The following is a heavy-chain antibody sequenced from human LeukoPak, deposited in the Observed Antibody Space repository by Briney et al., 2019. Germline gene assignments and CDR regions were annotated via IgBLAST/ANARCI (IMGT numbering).Heavy chain of an antibody. D-gene: IGHD4-11*01. CDR3: TSGSDYSNYYFDF. CDR2: IYSSGST. J-gene: IGHJ4*02. V-gene: IGHV4-31*03. CDR1: GGSISSGGYY. Sequence: SQTLSLTCTVSGGSISSGGYYWSWIRQYPGKGLEWIGYIYSSGSTNYNPSLKSRVTISLDTSESHFSLKLSSVTAADTAVYYCTSGSDYSNYYFDFWGQGTLVTVSS.